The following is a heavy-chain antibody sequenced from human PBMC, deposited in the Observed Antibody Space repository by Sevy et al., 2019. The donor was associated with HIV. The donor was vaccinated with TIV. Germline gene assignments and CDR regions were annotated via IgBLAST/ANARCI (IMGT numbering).Heavy chain of an antibody. CDR2: ISYDGSNK. D-gene: IGHD3-10*01. Sequence: GGSLRLSCAASGFTFSSYGMHWVRQAPGKGLEWVAVISYDGSNKYYADSVKGRFTISRDNSKNTLYLQMNSLRAEDTVVYYCAKDKLWFGDYYFDYWGQGTLVTVSS. V-gene: IGHV3-30*18. CDR1: GFTFSSYG. CDR3: AKDKLWFGDYYFDY. J-gene: IGHJ4*02.